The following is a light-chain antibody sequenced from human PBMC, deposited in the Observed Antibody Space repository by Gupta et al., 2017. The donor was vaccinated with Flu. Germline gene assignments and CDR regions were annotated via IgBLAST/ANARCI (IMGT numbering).Light chain of an antibody. CDR1: SGIGNNY. V-gene: IGLV1-51*02. CDR3: GTGDSSLNTWV. Sequence: SGIGNNYVSWCQQLPETAPKLLIYENSKRPSGIPDRFSGSKYGTSATLGITGLQTGDEADYYCGTGDSSLNTWVFGGGTKLTVL. CDR2: ENS. J-gene: IGLJ3*02.